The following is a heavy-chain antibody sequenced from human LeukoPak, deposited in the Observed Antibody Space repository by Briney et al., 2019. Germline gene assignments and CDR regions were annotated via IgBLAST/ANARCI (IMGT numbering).Heavy chain of an antibody. CDR3: ARDAQRGFDYSNSLKY. D-gene: IGHD4-11*01. CDR1: GFIFSHYV. CDR2: IWSDGSNR. V-gene: IGHV3-33*01. J-gene: IGHJ4*01. Sequence: PGRSLRLSCAASGFIFSHYVLHWVRQAPGKGLEWVAVIWSDGSNRFYAGSVKGRFSISRDNSQNTLFLQMNSLRAEDTAMYYCARDAQRGFDYSNSLKYWGHGTLVTVSS.